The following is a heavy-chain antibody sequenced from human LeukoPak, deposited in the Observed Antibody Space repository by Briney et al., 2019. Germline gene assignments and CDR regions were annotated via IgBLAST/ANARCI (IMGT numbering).Heavy chain of an antibody. Sequence: SETLSLTCAVYGGSFSGYYWSWIRQPPGKGLEWIGYTYYSGSTYYNPFPKSRVTISVDTSKNQFSLKLSSVTAADTAVYYCARDPGAMVRGVIVDYWGQGTLVTVSS. V-gene: IGHV4-30-4*01. J-gene: IGHJ4*02. CDR2: TYYSGST. CDR3: ARDPGAMVRGVIVDY. D-gene: IGHD3-10*01. CDR1: GGSFSGYY.